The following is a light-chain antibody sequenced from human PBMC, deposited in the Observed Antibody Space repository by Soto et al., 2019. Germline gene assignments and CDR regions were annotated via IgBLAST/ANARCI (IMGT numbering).Light chain of an antibody. CDR1: QSISSW. V-gene: IGKV1-5*01. Sequence: EIQMIQSPSTLSASVGDRVTITCRASQSISSWLAWYQQKPGKGLKXLIYDASSLESGVPSRFTESGYGTDGSITIRSLQAEDVATNVGQQSYATAITYNQGTRLEIK. CDR3: QQSYATAIT. CDR2: DAS. J-gene: IGKJ5*01.